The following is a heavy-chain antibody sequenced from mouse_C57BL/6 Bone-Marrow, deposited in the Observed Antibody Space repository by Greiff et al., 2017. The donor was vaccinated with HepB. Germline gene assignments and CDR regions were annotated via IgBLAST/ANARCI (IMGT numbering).Heavy chain of an antibody. Sequence: QVQLQQPGAELVRPGSSVKLSCKASGYTFTSYWMDWVKQRTGQGLEWIGNIYPSDSETHYNQKFKDKATLTVDKSSSTAYMQLSSLTSEDSAVYYCARFSYDGYSRYFDYWGQGTTLTVSS. CDR1: GYTFTSYW. D-gene: IGHD2-3*01. J-gene: IGHJ2*01. CDR2: IYPSDSET. CDR3: ARFSYDGYSRYFDY. V-gene: IGHV1-61*01.